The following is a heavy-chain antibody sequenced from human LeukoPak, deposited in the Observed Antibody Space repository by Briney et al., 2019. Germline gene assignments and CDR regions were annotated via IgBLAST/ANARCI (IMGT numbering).Heavy chain of an antibody. J-gene: IGHJ4*02. CDR3: ARALGNYYDSTVYQAY. CDR1: GYTFTDYY. D-gene: IGHD3-22*01. V-gene: IGHV1-2*02. Sequence: GASMKVSCNTSGYTFTDYYIHWVRQAPGQGLEWMGWINPKSGVTNYAQNFQDRVTLTSDTSNSTAYMDLSGLTSGDTAVYYCARALGNYYDSTVYQAYWGQGHLVTVSS. CDR2: INPKSGVT.